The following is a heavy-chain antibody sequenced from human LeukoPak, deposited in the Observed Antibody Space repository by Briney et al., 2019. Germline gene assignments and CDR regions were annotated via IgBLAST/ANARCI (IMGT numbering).Heavy chain of an antibody. CDR2: ISWNSGSI. D-gene: IGHD6-19*01. V-gene: IGHV3-9*01. Sequence: PGGSLRLSCAASGFTFDDYAMHWVRQAPGKGLEWVSGISWNSGSIGYADSVKGRFTISRDNAKNSLYLQMNSLRAEDTALYYCAKAHQGIAVAGTWNYYYGMDVWGQGTTVTVSS. CDR3: AKAHQGIAVAGTWNYYYGMDV. CDR1: GFTFDDYA. J-gene: IGHJ6*02.